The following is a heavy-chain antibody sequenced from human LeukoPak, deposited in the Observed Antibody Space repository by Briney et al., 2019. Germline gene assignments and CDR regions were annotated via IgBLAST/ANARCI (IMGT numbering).Heavy chain of an antibody. Sequence: GRSLRLSCAASGFTYSSYAMHWVRQAPGKGLEWVAVISYDGSNKYYADSVKGRFAISRDNSKNTLYLQLNSLRAEDTAVYYCARDKLWFGELLLDYWGQGTLVTVSS. J-gene: IGHJ4*02. CDR3: ARDKLWFGELLLDY. V-gene: IGHV3-30*09. D-gene: IGHD3-10*01. CDR2: ISYDGSNK. CDR1: GFTYSSYA.